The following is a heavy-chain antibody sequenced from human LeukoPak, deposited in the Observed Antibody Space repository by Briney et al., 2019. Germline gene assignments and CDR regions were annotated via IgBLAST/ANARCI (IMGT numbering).Heavy chain of an antibody. J-gene: IGHJ4*01. CDR1: GFSFSSSG. V-gene: IGHV3-30*02. CDR2: IRYDGNNK. D-gene: IGHD4-17*01. CDR3: STEPRSLLY. Sequence: PGGSLRLSCAASGFSFSSSGMHWVRQAPGKGLEWVAFIRYDGNNKLYADSMKGRFTISRDNSKNTLYLQLNSLRPEDTALYYCSTEPRSLLYWGHGTLVTVSS.